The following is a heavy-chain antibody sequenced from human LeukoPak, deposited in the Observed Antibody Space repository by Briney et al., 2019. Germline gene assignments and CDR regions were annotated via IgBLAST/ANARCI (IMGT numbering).Heavy chain of an antibody. CDR3: ASHYYDSSGYGDLDY. Sequence: ASVKVSCKASGGTFSSYAISWVRQAPGQGLEWMGRIIPIFGTANYAQKFQGRVTITTDESTSTAYMELSSLRSEDTAVYYCASHYYDSSGYGDLDYWGQGTLVTVSS. J-gene: IGHJ4*02. CDR1: GGTFSSYA. CDR2: IIPIFGTA. D-gene: IGHD3-22*01. V-gene: IGHV1-69*05.